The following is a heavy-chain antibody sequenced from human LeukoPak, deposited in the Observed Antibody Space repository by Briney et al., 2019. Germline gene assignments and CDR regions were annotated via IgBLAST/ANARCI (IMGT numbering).Heavy chain of an antibody. Sequence: SVKVSCKASGGTFSSYAISWVRQAPGQGLEWMGVIIPIFGKANYAQKFQGRVTITADESTSTAYMELSSLRSEDTAVYYCARENPHFWSGPPHYYYGMDVWGQGTTVTVSS. CDR2: IIPIFGKA. J-gene: IGHJ6*02. V-gene: IGHV1-69*13. CDR3: ARENPHFWSGPPHYYYGMDV. D-gene: IGHD3-3*02. CDR1: GGTFSSYA.